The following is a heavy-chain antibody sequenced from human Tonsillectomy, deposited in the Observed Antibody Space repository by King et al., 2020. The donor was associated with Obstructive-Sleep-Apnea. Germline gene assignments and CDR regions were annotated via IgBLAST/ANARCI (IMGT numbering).Heavy chain of an antibody. Sequence: VQLVESGGGLVQPGGSLRLSCAASGLTFSSYWMHWVRQAPGKGLVWVSRINGDGRSTSYADSLKGRFTISRDNAKNTLYVQMNSLRAEDTAVYYCARGYGMDVWGQGTTVTVSS. CDR2: INGDGRST. V-gene: IGHV3-74*01. J-gene: IGHJ6*02. CDR3: ARGYGMDV. CDR1: GLTFSSYW.